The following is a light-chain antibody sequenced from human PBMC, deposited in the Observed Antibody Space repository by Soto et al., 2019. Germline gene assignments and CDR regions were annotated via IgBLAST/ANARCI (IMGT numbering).Light chain of an antibody. J-gene: IGKJ2*01. CDR3: MQATQSYT. V-gene: IGKV2-24*01. CDR1: QSLVHGDGNTY. CDR2: KLS. Sequence: DIVLTQTPLSPPVTLGQPASISCRSSQSLVHGDGNTYFNWLLQRPGQPPRLLIYKLSKRFPGVPDRFSGSGAGTDFTLKISRVEAEDVGVYYCMQATQSYTFGQGTKLEIK.